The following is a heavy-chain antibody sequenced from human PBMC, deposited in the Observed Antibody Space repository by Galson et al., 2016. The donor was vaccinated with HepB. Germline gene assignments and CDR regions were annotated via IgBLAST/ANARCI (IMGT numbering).Heavy chain of an antibody. D-gene: IGHD3-3*01. CDR3: TRLGRVKDFWRGFPTSIGV. Sequence: SETLSLTCFVSGGSVSSTTFYWGWVRQPPGKGLEWIGTIYYSGTTFYNPSLESRVTISVDTSKNQFSLRLPSVTAADTALYYCTRLGRVKDFWRGFPTSIGVWGQGTMVSVSS. V-gene: IGHV4-39*01. CDR1: GGSVSSTTFY. J-gene: IGHJ3*01. CDR2: IYYSGTT.